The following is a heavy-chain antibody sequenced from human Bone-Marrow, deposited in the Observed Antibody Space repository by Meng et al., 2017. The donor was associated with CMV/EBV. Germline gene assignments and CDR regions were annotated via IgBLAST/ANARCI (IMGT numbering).Heavy chain of an antibody. CDR2: IYWDDDK. J-gene: IGHJ4*02. CDR1: GFSLGTSGVG. CDR3: SHNSIRVYFDY. V-gene: IGHV2-5*02. D-gene: IGHD2/OR15-2a*01. Sequence: HILFKVSGPTLVKPTQTLSLTFPFAGFSLGTSGVGVGWIRQPPGKALEWLALIYWDDDKRYSPSLKSRLTITKDTSKNQVVLTMTNMDPVDTATYYCSHNSIRVYFDYWGQGTLVTVSS.